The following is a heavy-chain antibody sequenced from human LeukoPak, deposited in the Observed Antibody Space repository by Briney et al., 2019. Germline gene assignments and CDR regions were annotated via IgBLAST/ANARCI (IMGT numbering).Heavy chain of an antibody. CDR1: GYSFIDYW. D-gene: IGHD4-11*01. CDR2: IYPGDSNI. J-gene: IGHJ5*02. Sequence: GESLQISCKGSGYSFIDYWIAWVRQLPGKGLEWMGMIYPGDSNIKYRPSFEGQVTISADKSNNTAYPQWSSLKASDTAIYYCARQFRYSNGGHWFDPWGQGTLVTVSS. V-gene: IGHV5-51*01. CDR3: ARQFRYSNGGHWFDP.